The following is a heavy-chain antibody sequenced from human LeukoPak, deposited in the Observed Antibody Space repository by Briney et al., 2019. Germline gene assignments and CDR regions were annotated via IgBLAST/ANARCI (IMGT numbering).Heavy chain of an antibody. D-gene: IGHD3-10*01. CDR2: INHSGST. J-gene: IGHJ4*02. V-gene: IGHV4-34*01. CDR3: ARGSRGGFIRNSDY. Sequence: SETLSLTCAVYGGSFSGYYWSWIRQPPGKGLEWIGEINHSGSTNYNPSLKSRVTISVDTSKNQFSLKLSSVTAADTAVYYCARGSRGGFIRNSDYWGQGTLVTVSS. CDR1: GGSFSGYY.